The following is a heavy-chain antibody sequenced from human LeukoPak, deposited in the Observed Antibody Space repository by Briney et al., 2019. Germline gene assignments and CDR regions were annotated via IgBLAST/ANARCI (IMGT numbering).Heavy chain of an antibody. CDR3: ARKTYYYDTSPAGWFDT. D-gene: IGHD3-22*01. V-gene: IGHV3-7*01. CDR2: INQDGSAK. CDR1: GFTFSNYG. J-gene: IGHJ5*02. Sequence: PGGSLRLSCAASGFTFSNYGIHWVRQAPGKGLEWVANINQDGSAKNYVDSVEGRFTISRDNSKNSLYLQMDSLRAEDTAIYYCARKTYYYDTSPAGWFDTWGQGTLGTVSS.